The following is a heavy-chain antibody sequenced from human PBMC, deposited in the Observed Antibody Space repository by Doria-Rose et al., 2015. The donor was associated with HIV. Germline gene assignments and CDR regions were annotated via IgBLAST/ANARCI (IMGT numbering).Heavy chain of an antibody. CDR3: ARIKSSRWYHKYYFDF. V-gene: IGHV2-26*01. Sequence: ESGPVLVKPTETLTLTCTVSGVSLSSPGMGVSRIRQPPGKALEWPANIFSDDGRSYKTSLKSRLTISRGTSKSQVVLTMTDMDPVDTATYYCARIKSSRWYHKYYFDFWGQGTLVIVSA. J-gene: IGHJ4*02. CDR2: IFSDDGR. D-gene: IGHD6-13*01. CDR1: GVSLSSPGMG.